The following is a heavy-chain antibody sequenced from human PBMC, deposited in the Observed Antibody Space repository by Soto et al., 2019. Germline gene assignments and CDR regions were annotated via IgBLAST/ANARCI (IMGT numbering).Heavy chain of an antibody. CDR2: ISYDGSTK. J-gene: IGHJ5*02. CDR3: AKDLSQYQLLPGGWFDP. CDR1: GFTFSSYG. V-gene: IGHV3-30*18. D-gene: IGHD2-2*01. Sequence: QVPLVESGGGVVQPGRSLRLSCAASGFTFSSYGMHWVRQAPGKGLEWVAVISYDGSTKYYADSVKGRFTISRDNSNNTLYLQMNSLRAEDTAVYYCAKDLSQYQLLPGGWFDPWGQGTLVTVSS.